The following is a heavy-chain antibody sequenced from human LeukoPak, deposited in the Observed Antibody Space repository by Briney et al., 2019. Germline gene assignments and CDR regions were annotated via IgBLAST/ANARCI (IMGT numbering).Heavy chain of an antibody. CDR2: ISGSGGST. Sequence: GGSLRLSCAASGFTFSSYAMSWVRQAPGKGLEWVSAISGSGGSTYYADSVKGRFTISRDNSKNTLYLQMNSLRAEDTAVYYCAKDLHHYGSGSYLFFDYWGQGTLVTVSS. V-gene: IGHV3-23*01. D-gene: IGHD3-10*01. CDR3: AKDLHHYGSGSYLFFDY. CDR1: GFTFSSYA. J-gene: IGHJ4*02.